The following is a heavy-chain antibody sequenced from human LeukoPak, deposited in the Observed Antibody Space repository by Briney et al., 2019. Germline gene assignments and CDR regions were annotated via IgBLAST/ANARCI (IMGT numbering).Heavy chain of an antibody. CDR3: ARGQTVVGAKYYFDQ. CDR2: VRSKVYGRTK. D-gene: IGHD1-26*01. V-gene: IGHV3-49*04. CDR1: GFTFDDYG. J-gene: IGHJ4*02. Sequence: GGSLRLSCTASGFTFDDYGITWVRQAPGKGLEWVGFVRSKVYGRTKEYAASVKGRLTVSRDDSKSSAYLQMNSITTEDTAMYYWARGQTVVGAKYYFDQWGQGTLVTVSS.